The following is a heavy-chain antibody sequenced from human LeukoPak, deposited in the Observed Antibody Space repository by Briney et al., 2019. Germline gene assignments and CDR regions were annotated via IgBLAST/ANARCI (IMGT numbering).Heavy chain of an antibody. Sequence: AGGSLRLSCAASGFTFSSYWMTWVRQAPRKGLECVANIKQDGSEKYYVDSVKGRFTISRDNAKNSLYLQMNSLRAEDTAVYYCATYRSSLGCLDPWGQGTLVTVSS. CDR3: ATYRSSLGCLDP. J-gene: IGHJ5*02. CDR1: GFTFSSYW. CDR2: IKQDGSEK. V-gene: IGHV3-7*01. D-gene: IGHD6-13*01.